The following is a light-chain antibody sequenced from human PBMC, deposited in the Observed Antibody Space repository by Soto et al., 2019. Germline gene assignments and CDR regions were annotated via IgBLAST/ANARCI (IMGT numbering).Light chain of an antibody. CDR3: LQDYNYPRT. V-gene: IGKV1-17*01. J-gene: IGKJ1*01. Sequence: DIQMTQSPSSLSASVGDRVTITCRASQGIRNDLGWYQQKKGKPPKSLIYAASSLQSGVPSRFRGSGSGTDFTLTISRLQPEDFETYYCLQDYNYPRTFGQGTKVDIK. CDR2: AAS. CDR1: QGIRND.